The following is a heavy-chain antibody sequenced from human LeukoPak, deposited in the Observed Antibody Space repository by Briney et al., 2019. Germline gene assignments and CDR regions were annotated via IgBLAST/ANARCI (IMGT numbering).Heavy chain of an antibody. CDR1: GYTITSYY. J-gene: IGHJ5*02. D-gene: IGHD2-2*01. Sequence: ASVKVSCKASGYTITSYYMHWVRQAPGLGLEWMGIINPSGGSTNYAQKFQGRVTMTRDTSTSTVYMELSSLRSEDTAVYYCARDACSSRICSAGGNWFDPWGQGTLVTVSS. CDR3: ARDACSSRICSAGGNWFDP. CDR2: INPSGGST. V-gene: IGHV1-46*01.